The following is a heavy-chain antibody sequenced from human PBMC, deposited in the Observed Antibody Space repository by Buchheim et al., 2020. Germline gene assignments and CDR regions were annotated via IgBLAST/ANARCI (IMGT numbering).Heavy chain of an antibody. Sequence: QVQLVQSGAEVKKPGASVKVSCKASGYTFTSYYMHWVRQAPGQGLEWMGIINPSGGSTSYAQKFQGRVTMTRDTSTSTVYMELCSLRSEDTAVYYCARGTIVVVAATHWDDGMDVWGQGTT. D-gene: IGHD2-15*01. CDR3: ARGTIVVVAATHWDDGMDV. J-gene: IGHJ6*02. CDR1: GYTFTSYY. V-gene: IGHV1-46*01. CDR2: INPSGGST.